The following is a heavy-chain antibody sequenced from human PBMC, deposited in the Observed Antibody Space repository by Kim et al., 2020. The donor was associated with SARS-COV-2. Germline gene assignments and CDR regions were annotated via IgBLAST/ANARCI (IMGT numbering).Heavy chain of an antibody. D-gene: IGHD3-10*01. CDR2: IWYDGSNK. J-gene: IGHJ1*01. CDR3: SAYYYGSGSYYYGIVN. V-gene: IGHV3-33*01. Sequence: GGSLRLSCAASGFTFSSYGMHWVRQAPGKGLEWVAVIWYDGSNKYYADSVKGRFTISRDNSKNTLYLQMNSLRAEDTAVDYCSAYYYGSGSYYYGIVNWG. CDR1: GFTFSSYG.